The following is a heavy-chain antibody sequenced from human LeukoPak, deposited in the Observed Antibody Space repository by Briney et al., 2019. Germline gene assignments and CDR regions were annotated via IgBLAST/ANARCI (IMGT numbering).Heavy chain of an antibody. J-gene: IGHJ4*02. CDR1: GGTFSSYA. Sequence: ASVKVSCKASGGTFSSYAISWVRQAPGQGLEWMGGIIPIFGTANYAQKFQGRVTITTDESTSTAYMELSSLRSEDTAVYYCARGPGIAAAGTFAPIDYWGQGTLVTVSS. V-gene: IGHV1-69*05. CDR3: ARGPGIAAAGTFAPIDY. D-gene: IGHD6-13*01. CDR2: IIPIFGTA.